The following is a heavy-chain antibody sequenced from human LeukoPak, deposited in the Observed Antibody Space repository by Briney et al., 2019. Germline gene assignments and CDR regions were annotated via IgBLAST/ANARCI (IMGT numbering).Heavy chain of an antibody. J-gene: IGHJ4*02. D-gene: IGHD3-22*01. CDR2: FDPEDGET. V-gene: IGHV1-24*01. CDR1: GYTLTESS. CDR3: ATDTGSSGYYDY. Sequence: ASVKVSCKVSGYTLTESSMHWVRQAPGKGLEWMGGFDPEDGETICAQKFQGRVTMTEDTSTDTAYMELSSLRSEDTAVYYCATDTGSSGYYDYWGQGTLVTVSS.